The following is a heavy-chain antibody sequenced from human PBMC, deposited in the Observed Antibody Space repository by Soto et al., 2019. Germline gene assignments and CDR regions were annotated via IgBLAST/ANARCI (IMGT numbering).Heavy chain of an antibody. J-gene: IGHJ4*02. CDR1: GASVSSGSPY. CDR3: ARVQLRYSSSHNFDS. D-gene: IGHD6-19*01. Sequence: SQTLSLTCSVAGASVSSGSPYWGWIRQPPGKGLEWIGFSYNSEAFNYKPSLKSRVTLSVDTSKHQFALKLSSVTAADTAVYYWARVQLRYSSSHNFDSWGQGALVTVSS. CDR2: SYNSEAF. V-gene: IGHV4-61*01.